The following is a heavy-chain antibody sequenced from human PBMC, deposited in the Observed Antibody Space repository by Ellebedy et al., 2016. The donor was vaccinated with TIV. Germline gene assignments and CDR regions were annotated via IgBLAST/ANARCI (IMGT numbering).Heavy chain of an antibody. CDR1: GDTFSYYD. Sequence: ASVKVSXKASGDTFSYYDVNWVRQAAGQGPEWMVWMNLNSGNTGYAQKFQGRVTVTGSTSISTAYMELSSLTSEDTAMYYCARDLGYCSSTGCQRDWFDPWGQGTLVTVSS. CDR2: MNLNSGNT. J-gene: IGHJ5*02. V-gene: IGHV1-8*02. D-gene: IGHD2-2*01. CDR3: ARDLGYCSSTGCQRDWFDP.